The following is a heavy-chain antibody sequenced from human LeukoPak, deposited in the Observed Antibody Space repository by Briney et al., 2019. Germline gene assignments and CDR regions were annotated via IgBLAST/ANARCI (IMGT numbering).Heavy chain of an antibody. CDR3: AKDSGYSSSWAFDY. V-gene: IGHV3-30*18. Sequence: GRSLRLSCAASVFPFSSYRMPCVRQAPGKGLEWVAVISYDGSNKYYADSEKGRFTISRDNSKNTLYLQMNSLRAEDTAVYYCAKDSGYSSSWAFDYWGQGTLVTVSS. CDR1: VFPFSSYR. D-gene: IGHD6-13*01. CDR2: ISYDGSNK. J-gene: IGHJ4*02.